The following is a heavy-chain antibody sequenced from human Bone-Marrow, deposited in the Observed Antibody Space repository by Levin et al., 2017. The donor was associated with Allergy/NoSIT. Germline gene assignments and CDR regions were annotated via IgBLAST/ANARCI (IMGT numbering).Heavy chain of an antibody. V-gene: IGHV3-30*18. CDR2: ISYDATKI. J-gene: IGHJ6*02. Sequence: GGSLRLSCEASGFTFSHYGMHWVRQAPGKGLEWVALISYDATKIFYGDSVKGRFTISRDNSKNTLFLEMSSLRPDDTAAYFCAKTPLPDFCTGDSCYTGVDYYGLDVWGQGTTVTVSS. CDR3: AKTPLPDFCTGDSCYTGVDYYGLDV. D-gene: IGHD2-8*02. CDR1: GFTFSHYG.